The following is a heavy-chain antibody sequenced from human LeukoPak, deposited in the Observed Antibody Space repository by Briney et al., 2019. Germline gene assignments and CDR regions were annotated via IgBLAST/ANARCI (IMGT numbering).Heavy chain of an antibody. V-gene: IGHV3-11*04. CDR2: ISSSGSTI. J-gene: IGHJ4*02. D-gene: IGHD3-22*01. CDR1: GFTFSDYY. Sequence: GGSLRLSCAASGFTFSDYYMSWIRQAPGKGLEWVSYISSSGSTIYYADSVKGRFTISRDNAKNTLYLQMNSLRAEDTAVYYCPRGRPYYYDSSGYPTYYFDYWGQGTLVTVSS. CDR3: PRGRPYYYDSSGYPTYYFDY.